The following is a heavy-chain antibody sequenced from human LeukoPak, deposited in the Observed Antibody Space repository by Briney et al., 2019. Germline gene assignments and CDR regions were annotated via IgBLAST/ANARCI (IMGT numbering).Heavy chain of an antibody. Sequence: PGGSLRLSCAASGFTFSSYAMSWVRQAPGKGLEWVSAISGSGGSTYHADSVKGRFTNSRDNAKNSLYLQMNSLRAEDTAVYYCARDRKSPYYDFWAWGQGTLVTVSS. J-gene: IGHJ5*02. CDR2: ISGSGGST. D-gene: IGHD3-3*01. V-gene: IGHV3-23*01. CDR3: ARDRKSPYYDFWA. CDR1: GFTFSSYA.